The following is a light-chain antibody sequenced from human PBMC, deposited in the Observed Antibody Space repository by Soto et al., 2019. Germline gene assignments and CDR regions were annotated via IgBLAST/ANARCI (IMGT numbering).Light chain of an antibody. CDR2: GAT. J-gene: IGKJ4*01. CDR1: QSVSSSY. Sequence: EIVLTQSPGTRSLSPGERATLSCRASQSVSSSYLAWYQQKRGQAPRLLIYGATTRETGLPARFSGSGAGTEFTLTISSLQSEDVEVDYCQQYIRWPLTFGGGTKVDIK. V-gene: IGKV3-15*01. CDR3: QQYIRWPLT.